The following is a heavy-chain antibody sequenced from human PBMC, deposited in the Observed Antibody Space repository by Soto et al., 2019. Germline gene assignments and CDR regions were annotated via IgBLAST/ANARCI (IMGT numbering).Heavy chain of an antibody. CDR1: GFTFSSYA. J-gene: IGHJ4*02. V-gene: IGHV3-30-3*01. CDR3: ARADYGGDYFDY. Sequence: QVQLVESGGGVAQPGRPLRLSCAASGFTFSSYAMHWVRQAPGKGLEWVAVISYDGSNKYYADSVKGRFTISRDSSKNTLYVQMNSLRAEDTAVYYCARADYGGDYFDYWGQGTLVTVSS. CDR2: ISYDGSNK. D-gene: IGHD4-17*01.